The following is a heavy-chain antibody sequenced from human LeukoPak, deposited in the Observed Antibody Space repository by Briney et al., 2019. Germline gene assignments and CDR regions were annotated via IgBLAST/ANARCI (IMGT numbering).Heavy chain of an antibody. CDR1: GFTVSSNY. CDR2: IYSGGST. J-gene: IGHJ4*02. CDR3: ARVYTRTHWNRFDY. V-gene: IGHV3-53*01. Sequence: GRSLRLSCAASGFTVSSNYMSWVRQAPGKGLEWVSVIYSGGSTYYADSVKGRFTISRDNSKNTLYLQMNSLRAEDTAVYYCARVYTRTHWNRFDYWGQGTLVTVSS. D-gene: IGHD1-1*01.